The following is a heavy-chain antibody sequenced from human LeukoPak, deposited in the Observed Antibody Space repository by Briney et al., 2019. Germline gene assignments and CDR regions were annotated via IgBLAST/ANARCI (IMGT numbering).Heavy chain of an antibody. V-gene: IGHV4-59*01. CDR2: IYYSGST. CDR3: ARGHYGPGIGTYPN. CDR1: GASIRPYY. J-gene: IGHJ4*02. D-gene: IGHD3-10*01. Sequence: PSETLSLTCTVSGASIRPYYWSWIRKPPGKGLEWIGYIYYSGSTIYNPSRKCRVTISVDTSKNQASLKLSAVTAADTAVYYCARGHYGPGIGTYPNWGQGTLVTVSA.